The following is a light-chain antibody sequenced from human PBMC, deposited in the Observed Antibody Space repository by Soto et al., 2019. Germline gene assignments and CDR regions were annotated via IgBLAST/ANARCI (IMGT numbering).Light chain of an antibody. CDR1: QSVDSY. CDR3: QQYVGLPIT. V-gene: IGKV3-20*01. Sequence: EIVLTQSPASLSLSPGERATLSCRASQSVDSYLVWYQQKPGEAPRLLIFGASNRDTGIPDRFSGSGSGTDFTLTVSRVAPEDFAVYYCQQYVGLPITFGQGTRLEIK. J-gene: IGKJ5*01. CDR2: GAS.